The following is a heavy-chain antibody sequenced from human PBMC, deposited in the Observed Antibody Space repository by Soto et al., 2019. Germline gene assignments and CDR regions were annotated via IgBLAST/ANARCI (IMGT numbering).Heavy chain of an antibody. CDR3: ARSGSVPYYYYGLDV. Sequence: QVQLVQSGAEVRKPWASVKVSCKTSGYTFSRSGISWVRQAPGQGLEWMGWISTYNGDANYAQKLQGRVTMTTDTSTSTAFMELGSLTSDDTAVYYCARSGSVPYYYYGLDVWGQGTTVTVSS. CDR2: ISTYNGDA. J-gene: IGHJ6*02. V-gene: IGHV1-18*01. D-gene: IGHD1-26*01. CDR1: GYTFSRSG.